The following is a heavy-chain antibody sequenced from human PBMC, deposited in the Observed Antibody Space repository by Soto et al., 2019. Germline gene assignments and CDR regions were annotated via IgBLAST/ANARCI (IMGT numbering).Heavy chain of an antibody. V-gene: IGHV2-5*01. D-gene: IGHD3-10*01. J-gene: IGHJ4*02. CDR2: FYRNDDK. CDR1: GFSFRTPGVG. CDR3: ARTSSGSHYYFDS. Sequence: QITLKESGPAVVNPTQTLTLTCTFSGFSFRTPGVGVAWIRQPPGKALEWLALFYRNDDKRYRPSLKNRLAITKDTSEEQVILTMTNMAPDDTATYYCARTSSGSHYYFDSWGQGTLVTVSS.